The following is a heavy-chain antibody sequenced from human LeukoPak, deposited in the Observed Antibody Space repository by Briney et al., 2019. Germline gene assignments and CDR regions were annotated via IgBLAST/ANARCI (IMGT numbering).Heavy chain of an antibody. CDR3: ASLIVGTTRVDY. CDR2: IYYSGST. D-gene: IGHD1-26*01. J-gene: IGHJ4*02. V-gene: IGHV4-30-4*01. Sequence: SETLSLTCTVSGGSISSGDYYWSRIRQPPGKGLEWIGYIYYSGSTYYNPSLKSRVTISVDTSKNQFSLKLSYVTAADTAVYYCASLIVGTTRVDYWGQGTLVTVSS. CDR1: GGSISSGDYY.